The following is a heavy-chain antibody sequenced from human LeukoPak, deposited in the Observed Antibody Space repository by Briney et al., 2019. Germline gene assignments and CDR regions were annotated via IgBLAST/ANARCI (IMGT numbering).Heavy chain of an antibody. D-gene: IGHD1-26*01. J-gene: IGHJ6*02. CDR2: INPNRGGT. CDR1: GYTFTGYY. Sequence: ASVKVSCKASGYTFTGYYMHWVRQAPGQGVEWMGWINPNRGGTKYAQKLQGRVTMTRGTSISTAYMELRRLRSDDTAVYSCARDLHIYSGSYYLRGYYYYGMDVWGQGTTVTVSS. V-gene: IGHV1-2*02. CDR3: ARDLHIYSGSYYLRGYYYYGMDV.